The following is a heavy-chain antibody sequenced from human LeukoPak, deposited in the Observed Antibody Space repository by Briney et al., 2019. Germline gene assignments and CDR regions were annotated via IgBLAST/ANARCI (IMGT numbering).Heavy chain of an antibody. V-gene: IGHV1-46*01. CDR3: ARDAYSGYPADY. CDR2: INPSGGST. Sequence: GASVKVSCKASGYTFTSYYMHWVQQAPGQGLEWMGIINPSGGSTSYAQKFQGRVTMTRDTSTSTVYMELSSLRSEDTAVYYCARDAYSGYPADYWGQGTLVTVSS. CDR1: GYTFTSYY. D-gene: IGHD5-12*01. J-gene: IGHJ4*02.